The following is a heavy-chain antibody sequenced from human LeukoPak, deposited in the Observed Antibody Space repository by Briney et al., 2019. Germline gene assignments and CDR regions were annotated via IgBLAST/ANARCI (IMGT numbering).Heavy chain of an antibody. J-gene: IGHJ6*03. Sequence: GGSLRLSCAASGYTFTSYWMSWVRQAPEKGLEWVANINQDGSEKYYVDSVKGRFTISRDNAKNSLYLQMNSLRAEDTAVYYCARGTTWTSYYCYYYMDVWGKGTTVTVSS. D-gene: IGHD1-14*01. CDR3: ARGTTWTSYYCYYYMDV. CDR1: GYTFTSYW. CDR2: INQDGSEK. V-gene: IGHV3-7*01.